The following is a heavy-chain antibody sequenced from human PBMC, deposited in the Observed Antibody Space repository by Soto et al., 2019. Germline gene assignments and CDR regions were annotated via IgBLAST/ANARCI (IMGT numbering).Heavy chain of an antibody. J-gene: IGHJ5*02. CDR2: INRSGST. Sequence: QVQLQQWGAGLSKPSETLSLTCAVYGGSLSGYYWSWIRQPPGKGLEWIGEINRSGSTNYIPSLKSRVIISVDTSKNQFSLKLSSVTAADTAVYYCARGLLGGAATWGQGTLVTVSS. D-gene: IGHD3-16*01. CDR1: GGSLSGYY. CDR3: ARGLLGGAAT. V-gene: IGHV4-34*01.